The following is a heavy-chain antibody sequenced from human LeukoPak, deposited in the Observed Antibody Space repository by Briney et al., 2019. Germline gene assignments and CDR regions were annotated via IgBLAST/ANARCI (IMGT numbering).Heavy chain of an antibody. J-gene: IGHJ6*03. CDR3: ARGVTARGFYYYMDI. D-gene: IGHD2-21*02. V-gene: IGHV3-20*04. CDR1: GFTFDDYG. CDR2: INWNGGST. Sequence: GGSLRLSCAASGFTFDDYGMSWVRQAPGKGLEWVSGINWNGGSTGYADSVKGRFTISRDNAKNSLYLQMNSLRAEDTAVYSCARGVTARGFYYYMDIWGKGTTVTISS.